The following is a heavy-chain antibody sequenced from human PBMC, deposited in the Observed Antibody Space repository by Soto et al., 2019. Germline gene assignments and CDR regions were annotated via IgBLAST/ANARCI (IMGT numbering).Heavy chain of an antibody. V-gene: IGHV3-64*02. J-gene: IGHJ3*02. D-gene: IGHD1-26*01. CDR2: ISTSGDET. CDR3: ARSLGGPGNHAFDI. CDR1: GFSFSRHT. Sequence: PGGSLRLSCAATGFSFSRHTVHWVRQAPGKGLEYVSAISTSGDETYYVDSVKGRFIISRDTSKNTLYLQMGSLRVEDMAVYYCARSLGGPGNHAFDIWGQGTMVTVSS.